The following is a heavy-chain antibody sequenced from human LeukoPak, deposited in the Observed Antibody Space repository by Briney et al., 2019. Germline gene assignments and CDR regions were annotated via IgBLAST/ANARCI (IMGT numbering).Heavy chain of an antibody. CDR3: VRGVRAPDF. CDR2: IRGGGPET. J-gene: IGHJ4*02. V-gene: IGHV3-23*01. Sequence: GGSLRLSCVASGFSFNIYDMSWFRQAPGKGLEWVSGIRGGGPETYYADSVKGRFSISRDNSKNTLFLQTNGLRAEDSAIYYCVRGVRAPDFWGQGTLVTVSS. D-gene: IGHD5/OR15-5a*01. CDR1: GFSFNIYD.